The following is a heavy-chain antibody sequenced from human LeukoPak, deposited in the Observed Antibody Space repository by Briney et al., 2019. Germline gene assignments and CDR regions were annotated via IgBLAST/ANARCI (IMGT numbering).Heavy chain of an antibody. Sequence: GASLRLPCVASGFIFRNYAMSWVRQAPGKGLEWVSAITGSGDTTYYADSVKGRFTISRDNSKNTLYVEMNTLRAEDTAVYYCAKWGDYDILTGYYVPDFWGQGTLVTVSS. J-gene: IGHJ4*02. CDR1: GFIFRNYA. V-gene: IGHV3-23*01. CDR2: ITGSGDTT. D-gene: IGHD3-9*01. CDR3: AKWGDYDILTGYYVPDF.